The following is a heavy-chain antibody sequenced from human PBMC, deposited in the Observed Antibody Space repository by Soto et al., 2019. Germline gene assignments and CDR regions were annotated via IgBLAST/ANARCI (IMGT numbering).Heavy chain of an antibody. CDR1: GFTFSSYG. CDR3: MTSVTTHDY. CDR2: IKQDGSQK. Sequence: GGSLRLSCAASGFTFSSYGMHWVRQAPGKGLEWVANIKQDGSQKNYVDSVKGRFTISRDNAKNSLYLQMSSLRAEDTAVYYCMTSVTTHDYWGQGTLVTVSS. J-gene: IGHJ4*02. D-gene: IGHD4-17*01. V-gene: IGHV3-7*01.